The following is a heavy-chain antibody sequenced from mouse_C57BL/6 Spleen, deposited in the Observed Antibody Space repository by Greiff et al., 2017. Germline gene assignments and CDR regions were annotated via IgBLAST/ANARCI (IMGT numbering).Heavy chain of an antibody. CDR3: ARGDNWVSWFAY. D-gene: IGHD4-1*01. CDR2: ISYDGSN. V-gene: IGHV3-6*01. J-gene: IGHJ3*01. Sequence: EVKLEESGPGLVKPSQSLSLTCSVTGYSITSGYYWNWIRQFPGNKLEWMGYISYDGSNNYNPSLKNRISITRDTSKNQFFLKLNSVTTEDTATYYCARGDNWVSWFAYWGQGTLVTVSA. CDR1: GYSITSGYY.